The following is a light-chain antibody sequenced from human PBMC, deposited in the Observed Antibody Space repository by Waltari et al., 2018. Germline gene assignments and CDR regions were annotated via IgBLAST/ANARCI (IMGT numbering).Light chain of an antibody. J-gene: IGKJ1*01. Sequence: EIVLTQSPATLSLSPGERATLSSRASQSVSSYLAWYQQKPGQAPRLLIYDASNRATGIPARCRGSGSGTDFTLTIRSQEPEVFAVYCCQQRRNWPCMFGPGTKVEIQ. V-gene: IGKV3-11*01. CDR2: DAS. CDR3: QQRRNWPCM. CDR1: QSVSSY.